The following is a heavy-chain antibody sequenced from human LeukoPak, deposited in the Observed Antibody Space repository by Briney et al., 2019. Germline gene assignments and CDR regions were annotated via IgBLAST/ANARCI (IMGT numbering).Heavy chain of an antibody. D-gene: IGHD2-15*01. V-gene: IGHV1-2*02. J-gene: IGHJ4*02. Sequence: RASVKVSCKASGYTFTGYYMHWVRQAPGQGLEWMGWINPNSGGINYAQKFQGRVTMTRDTSISTAYMELSRLRSDDTAVYYCARAPGLRLEYCSGGNCPELDYWGQGTLVTVSS. CDR2: INPNSGGI. CDR3: ARAPGLRLEYCSGGNCPELDY. CDR1: GYTFTGYY.